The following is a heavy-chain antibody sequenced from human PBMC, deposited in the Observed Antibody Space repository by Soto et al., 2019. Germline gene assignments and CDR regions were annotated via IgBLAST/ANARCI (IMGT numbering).Heavy chain of an antibody. CDR2: IKRNSDGGRT. CDR1: GFTFYNSW. D-gene: IGHD2-15*01. V-gene: IGHV3-15*07. Sequence: DVQLVESGGGLVKPGGSLRLSCAASGFTFYNSWMNWVRQAPGKGLEWVGRIKRNSDGGRTDYAAPVKGRFTISRDDSENTLYLQMNSPKTEDTAVYYCTTGSVEGVWGQGTTVSVSS. CDR3: TTGSVEGV. J-gene: IGHJ6*02.